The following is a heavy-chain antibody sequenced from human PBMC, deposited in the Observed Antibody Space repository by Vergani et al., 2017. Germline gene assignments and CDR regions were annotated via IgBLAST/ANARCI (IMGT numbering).Heavy chain of an antibody. Sequence: QVQLVESGGGVVQPGGSLRLSCIASGFTFRIYGMHWVRQAPGKGLEWVAFIRYDGTKRFYGDSVKGRFTISRDDDKNSLYLQMNSLRIEDTAVYYCTKDQAGDLDYWGQGTLVTVSS. CDR3: TKDQAGDLDY. J-gene: IGHJ4*02. V-gene: IGHV3-30*02. CDR2: IRYDGTKR. CDR1: GFTFRIYG. D-gene: IGHD3-10*01.